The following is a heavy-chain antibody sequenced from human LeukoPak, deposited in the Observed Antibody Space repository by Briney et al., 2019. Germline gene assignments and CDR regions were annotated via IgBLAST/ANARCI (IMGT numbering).Heavy chain of an antibody. J-gene: IGHJ4*02. CDR1: GFTFSSYG. Sequence: GGSLRLSCAASGFTFSSYGMHWVRQAPGKGLEWVAFIRYDGSNKYYADSVKGRFTISRDNSKNTLYLQMNSLRAEDTAVYYCAKYGPGLLWFGELLSSPLDYWGQGTLVTVSS. D-gene: IGHD3-10*01. V-gene: IGHV3-30*02. CDR2: IRYDGSNK. CDR3: AKYGPGLLWFGELLSSPLDY.